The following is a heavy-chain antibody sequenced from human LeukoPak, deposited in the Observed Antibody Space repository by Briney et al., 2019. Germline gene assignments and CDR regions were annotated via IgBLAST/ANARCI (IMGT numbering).Heavy chain of an antibody. D-gene: IGHD2-2*01. J-gene: IGHJ3*02. Sequence: ASVKVSCKASGYTFTAYHMHWVRQAPGQGLEWMGRISPNSGGTNYPQKFQGRVTMTRDTSISTAYMELSRLRSDDTAVYYCARDLRYCSSTSCPSKDAFDIWGQGTMVTVSS. CDR2: ISPNSGGT. V-gene: IGHV1-2*06. CDR3: ARDLRYCSSTSCPSKDAFDI. CDR1: GYTFTAYH.